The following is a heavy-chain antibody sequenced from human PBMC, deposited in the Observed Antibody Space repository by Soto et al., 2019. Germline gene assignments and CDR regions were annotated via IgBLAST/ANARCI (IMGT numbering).Heavy chain of an antibody. J-gene: IGHJ6*02. D-gene: IGHD6-13*01. CDR3: ARDRWVTAAAGIFSAYYYYYYGMDV. CDR2: IYYSGST. V-gene: IGHV4-39*02. Sequence: SETLSLTCTVSGGSISSSSYYWGWIRQPPGKGLEWIGSIYYSGSTYYNPSLKSRVTISVDTSKNQFSLKLSSVTAADTAVYYCARDRWVTAAAGIFSAYYYYYYGMDVWGQGTTVTVSS. CDR1: GGSISSSSYY.